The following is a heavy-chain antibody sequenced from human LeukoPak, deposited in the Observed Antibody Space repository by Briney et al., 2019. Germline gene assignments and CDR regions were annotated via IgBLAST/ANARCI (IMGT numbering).Heavy chain of an antibody. D-gene: IGHD2-15*01. V-gene: IGHV3-23*01. J-gene: IGHJ4*02. CDR2: ISGSGGST. CDR1: GFTFSSYG. CDR3: AKGYCSGGSCL. Sequence: GGSLRLSCAASGFTFSSYGMSWVRQAPGKGLEWVSAISGSGGSTYYADSVKGRFTISRDNSKNTLYLQMNSLRAEDTAVYYCAKGYCSGGSCLWGQGTLVTVSS.